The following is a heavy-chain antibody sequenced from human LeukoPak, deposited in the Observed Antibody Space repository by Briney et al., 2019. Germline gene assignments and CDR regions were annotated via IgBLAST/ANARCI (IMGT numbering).Heavy chain of an antibody. J-gene: IGHJ5*02. CDR2: IDPSDSYT. Sequence: GESLKISCKGSGYSFTSYWISWVRQMPGKGLEWMGRIDPSDSYTNYSPSFRGHVTISADKSISTAYLQWSSLKASDTAMYYCARRMEDWFDPWGQGTLVTVSS. D-gene: IGHD1-1*01. V-gene: IGHV5-10-1*01. CDR3: ARRMEDWFDP. CDR1: GYSFTSYW.